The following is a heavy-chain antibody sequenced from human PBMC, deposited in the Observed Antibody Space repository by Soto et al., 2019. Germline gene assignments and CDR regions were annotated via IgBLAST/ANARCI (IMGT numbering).Heavy chain of an antibody. CDR2: IYYSGST. J-gene: IGHJ4*02. CDR1: GGSISSYY. D-gene: IGHD4-17*01. CDR3: ARTLDYGRLDGFDY. V-gene: IGHV4-59*01. Sequence: PSETLSLTCTVSGGSISSYYWSWIRQPPGKGLEWIGYIYYSGSTNYNPSLKGRVTISVDTSKNQFSLKLSSVTAADTAVYYCARTLDYGRLDGFDYWGQGTLVTVSS.